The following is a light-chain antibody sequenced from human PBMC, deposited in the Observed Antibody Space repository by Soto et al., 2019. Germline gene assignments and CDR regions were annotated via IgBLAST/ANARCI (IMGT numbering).Light chain of an antibody. J-gene: IGKJ2*01. Sequence: EIVLTQSPGTLSLSPGERATLSCRASQSVSSSFLAWYQQKPGQAPRLLIYAASSRATGIPDRFSGGGSGTDFTLSISRLEPESFAVYYCQPYGSSPQTFVQGTKLEIK. V-gene: IGKV3-20*01. CDR1: QSVSSSF. CDR2: AAS. CDR3: QPYGSSPQT.